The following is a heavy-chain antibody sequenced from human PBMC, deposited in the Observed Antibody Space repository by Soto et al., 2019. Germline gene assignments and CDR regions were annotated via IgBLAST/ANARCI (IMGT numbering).Heavy chain of an antibody. J-gene: IGHJ6*02. CDR1: GDSVSSNSAA. D-gene: IGHD3-22*01. CDR2: TYYRSKWYN. CDR3: ARGVVAKAAYYYYGMDV. V-gene: IGHV6-1*01. Sequence: QSQTLSLTCAISGDSVSSNSAAWNWIRQSPSRGLEWLGRTYYRSKWYNDYAVSVKSRITINPDTSKNQFSLQLNSVTPEDTAVYYCARGVVAKAAYYYYGMDVWGQGTTVTVSS.